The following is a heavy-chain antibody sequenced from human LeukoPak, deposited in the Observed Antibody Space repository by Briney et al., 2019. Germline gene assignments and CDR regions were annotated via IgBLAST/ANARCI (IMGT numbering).Heavy chain of an antibody. J-gene: IGHJ5*02. CDR2: IYYSGST. Sequence: SETLSLTCTVSGGSISSSSYYWGWIRQPPGKGLEWIGRIYYSGSTYYNPSLKSRVTISVDTSKNQFSLKLRSVTAADTAVYYCAAVQNYYDSSGYYSGFDPWGQGTLVTVSS. V-gene: IGHV4-39*07. CDR3: AAVQNYYDSSGYYSGFDP. D-gene: IGHD3-22*01. CDR1: GGSISSSSYY.